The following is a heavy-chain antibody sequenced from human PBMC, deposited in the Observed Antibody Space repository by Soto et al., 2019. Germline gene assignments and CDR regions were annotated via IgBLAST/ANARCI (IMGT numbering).Heavy chain of an antibody. CDR1: GFTFSDYY. D-gene: IGHD6-13*01. CDR2: ISSSSSYT. V-gene: IGHV3-11*06. CDR3: ARPELAAYSSSWSAFDY. J-gene: IGHJ4*02. Sequence: GGSLRLSCAASGFTFSDYYMSWIRQAPGKGLEWVSYISSSSSYTNYADSVKGRFTISRDNAKNSLYLQMNSLRAEDTAVYYCARPELAAYSSSWSAFDYWGQGTLVTVSS.